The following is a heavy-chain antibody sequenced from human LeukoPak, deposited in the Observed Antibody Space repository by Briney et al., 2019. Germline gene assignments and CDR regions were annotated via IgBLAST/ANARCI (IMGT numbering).Heavy chain of an antibody. J-gene: IGHJ3*02. D-gene: IGHD5-18*01. CDR3: ARVGTHVQLAAFDI. V-gene: IGHV4-34*01. Sequence: SETLSLTCAVYGGSFSGYYWSWIRQPPGKGLEWIGEINHSGSTNYNPSLKSRVTISVDTSKNQFSLKLSSVTAADTAVYYCARVGTHVQLAAFDIWGQGTMVTVSS. CDR1: GGSFSGYY. CDR2: INHSGST.